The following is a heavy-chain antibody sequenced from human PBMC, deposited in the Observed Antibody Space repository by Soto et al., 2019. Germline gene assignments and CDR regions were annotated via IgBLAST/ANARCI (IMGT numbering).Heavy chain of an antibody. CDR3: ARHFFGVVANWFDP. D-gene: IGHD3-3*01. CDR2: VFYSRST. CDR1: GGSISTTSNY. Sequence: SETLSLTCTVSGGSISTTSNYWGWIRQPPGKGLEWIGSVFYSRSTYYNPSLKSRVTISVDKSKNQFSLILNSVTDADTAVYYCARHFFGVVANWFDPWGQGTMVTVSS. J-gene: IGHJ5*02. V-gene: IGHV4-39*01.